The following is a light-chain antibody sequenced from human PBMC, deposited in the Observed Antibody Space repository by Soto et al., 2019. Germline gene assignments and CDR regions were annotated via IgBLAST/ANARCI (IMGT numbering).Light chain of an antibody. J-gene: IGLJ2*01. CDR2: EVT. Sequence: QSALTQPASVSGSLGQSITISCTGTTSDVGAYNYVSWYQHHPGKDPKVVIFEVTKRPSGVSSRFSGSKSGNTASLTVSGLQAEDEGDYYCSSFTTTSTVLFGGGTQLTGL. CDR3: SSFTTTSTVL. V-gene: IGLV2-14*01. CDR1: TSDVGAYNY.